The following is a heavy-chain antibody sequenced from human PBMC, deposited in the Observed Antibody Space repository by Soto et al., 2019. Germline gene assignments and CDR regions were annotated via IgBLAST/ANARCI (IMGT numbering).Heavy chain of an antibody. J-gene: IGHJ4*02. CDR2: ISWYSGSI. CDR3: AKASGQWLVPFDY. D-gene: IGHD6-19*01. Sequence: EVQLVESGGGLVQPGRSLRLSCAASGFTFDDYAMHWVRQAPGKGLEWVSGISWYSGSIGYADSVKGRFTISRDNAKNSLYLQMNSLRAEDTAVYYCAKASGQWLVPFDYWGQGTLVTVSS. CDR1: GFTFDDYA. V-gene: IGHV3-9*01.